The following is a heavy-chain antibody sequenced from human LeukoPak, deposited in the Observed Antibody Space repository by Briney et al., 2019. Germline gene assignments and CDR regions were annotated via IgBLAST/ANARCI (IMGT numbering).Heavy chain of an antibody. CDR2: IYYSGST. CDR1: GGSISSYY. CDR3: ASSPTKLLWFGESHGWFDP. Sequence: SSETLSLTCTVSGGSISSYYWSWIRQPPGKGLEWIGYIYYSGSTNYNPSLKSRVTISVDTSKNQFSLKLSSVTAADTAVYYCASSPTKLLWFGESHGWFDPWGQGTLVTVSS. J-gene: IGHJ5*02. V-gene: IGHV4-59*08. D-gene: IGHD3-10*01.